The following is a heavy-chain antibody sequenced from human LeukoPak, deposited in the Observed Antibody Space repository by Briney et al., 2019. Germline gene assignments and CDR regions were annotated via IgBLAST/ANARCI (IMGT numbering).Heavy chain of an antibody. J-gene: IGHJ4*02. Sequence: GGSLRLSCAASGFTFSSYAMSWVRQAPGKGLEWASAISGSGGSTYYADSVKGRFTISRDNSKNTLYLQMNSLRAEDTAVYYCAKDPESAAAVYYFDYWGQGTLVTVSS. CDR3: AKDPESAAAVYYFDY. CDR2: ISGSGGST. CDR1: GFTFSSYA. V-gene: IGHV3-23*01. D-gene: IGHD6-13*01.